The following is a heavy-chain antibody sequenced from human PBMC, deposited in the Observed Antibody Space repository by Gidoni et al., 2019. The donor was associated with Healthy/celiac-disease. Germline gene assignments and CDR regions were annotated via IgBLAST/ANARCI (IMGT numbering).Heavy chain of an antibody. CDR2: ISSSSSTI. V-gene: IGHV3-48*04. Sequence: EVQLVESGGGLVQPGGSLRLSCAASGFTFSSYSMNWVRQAPGKGLEWVSYISSSSSTIYYADSVKGRFTISRDNAKNSLYLQMNSLRAEDTAVYYCARGAVAGPQGWFDPWGQGTLVTVSS. D-gene: IGHD6-19*01. J-gene: IGHJ5*02. CDR1: GFTFSSYS. CDR3: ARGAVAGPQGWFDP.